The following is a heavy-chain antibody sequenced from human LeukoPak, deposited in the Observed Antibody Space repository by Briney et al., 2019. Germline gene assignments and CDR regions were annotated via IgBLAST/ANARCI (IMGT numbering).Heavy chain of an antibody. CDR3: ASETAMVPNFDY. J-gene: IGHJ4*02. D-gene: IGHD5-18*01. CDR1: GGTFISYA. Sequence: SVKVSFKASGGTFISYAISWVRQAPGQGLEWMGGIIPIFGTANYAQKFQGRVTITADKSTSTAYMELSSLRSEDTAVYYCASETAMVPNFDYWGQGTLVTVSS. CDR2: IIPIFGTA. V-gene: IGHV1-69*06.